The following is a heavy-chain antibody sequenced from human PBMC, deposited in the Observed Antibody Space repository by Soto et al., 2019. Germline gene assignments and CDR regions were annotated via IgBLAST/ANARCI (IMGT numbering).Heavy chain of an antibody. Sequence: EVQLLESGGGLVQPGGSLRLSCAASGFTFSSYAMSWVRQAPGKGLEWVSAISGSGGSTYYADSVKGRFTISRDNSKNTLYLQMNSLRAEDTAVYYCAKEPWLVRYYYYGMDVWGQGTTVTVSS. CDR3: AKEPWLVRYYYYGMDV. V-gene: IGHV3-23*01. J-gene: IGHJ6*02. CDR2: ISGSGGST. CDR1: GFTFSSYA. D-gene: IGHD6-19*01.